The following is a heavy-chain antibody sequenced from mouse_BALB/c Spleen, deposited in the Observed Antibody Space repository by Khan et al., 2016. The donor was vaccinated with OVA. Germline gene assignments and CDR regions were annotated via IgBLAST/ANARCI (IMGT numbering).Heavy chain of an antibody. Sequence: EVQLVETGPGLVKPSQSLSLTCTVTGYSITSDYVWNWIRQFPGNKLEWMGYISYSGNTKYNPSLKSRISITRDTSENQFFLLLNSVTIEDTATYYCARIYGGDFDYWGQGTTLTVSS. D-gene: IGHD1-1*01. J-gene: IGHJ2*01. CDR2: ISYSGNT. CDR3: ARIYGGDFDY. CDR1: GYSITSDYV. V-gene: IGHV3-2*02.